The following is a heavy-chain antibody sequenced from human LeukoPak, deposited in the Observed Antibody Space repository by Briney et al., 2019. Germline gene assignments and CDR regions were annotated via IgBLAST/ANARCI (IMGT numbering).Heavy chain of an antibody. D-gene: IGHD4-17*01. J-gene: IGHJ3*02. V-gene: IGHV1-69*01. CDR2: IIPIFVTA. Sequence: DWMGGIIPIFVTANYAQNFQGRVTITADESTSTAYMELSSLRSEDTAVYYCARVRRDAFDIWGQGTMVTVSS. CDR3: ARVRRDAFDI.